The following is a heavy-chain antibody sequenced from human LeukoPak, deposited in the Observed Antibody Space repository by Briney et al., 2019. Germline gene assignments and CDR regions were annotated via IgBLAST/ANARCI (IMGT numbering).Heavy chain of an antibody. CDR2: IIPLLGIA. CDR1: GGTFSSYT. V-gene: IGHV1-69*02. J-gene: IGHJ4*02. Sequence: VKVSCKASGGTFSSYTISGVRQARAQGLEWMGSIIPLLGIAHYAKKFQGSVTITAEKSTSPAYMELSSLRSEATAVYYCARSRSGWFDYWGQGTLVTVSS. CDR3: ARSRSGWFDY. D-gene: IGHD1-1*01.